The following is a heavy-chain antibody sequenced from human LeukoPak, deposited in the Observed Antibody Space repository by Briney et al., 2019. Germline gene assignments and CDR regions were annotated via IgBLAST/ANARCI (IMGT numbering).Heavy chain of an antibody. D-gene: IGHD3-9*01. J-gene: IGHJ4*02. CDR1: GGSFSGYY. CDR3: ARGGAYYDILTGYYLPDY. CDR2: INHSGST. V-gene: IGHV4-34*01. Sequence: KPSETLSLTCAVYGGSFSGYYWSWIRQPPGKGLEWIGEINHSGSTNYNPSLKSRVTISVDTSKNQFSLKLSSVTAADTAVYYCARGGAYYDILTGYYLPDYWGQGTLVTVSS.